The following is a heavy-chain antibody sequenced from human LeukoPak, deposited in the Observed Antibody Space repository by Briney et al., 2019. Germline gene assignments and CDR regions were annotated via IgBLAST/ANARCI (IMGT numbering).Heavy chain of an antibody. CDR3: ARMLGSIFGVVISAFDI. D-gene: IGHD3-3*01. V-gene: IGHV3-21*01. CDR2: ISSSSSYI. Sequence: GWSLRLSCAAAGFIFRNYWMGWVRQAPGKGLEWVSSISSSSSYIYYADSVKGRFTISRDNAENSLYLQMNSLRAEDTAVYYCARMLGSIFGVVISAFDIWGQGTMVTVSS. CDR1: GFIFRNYW. J-gene: IGHJ3*02.